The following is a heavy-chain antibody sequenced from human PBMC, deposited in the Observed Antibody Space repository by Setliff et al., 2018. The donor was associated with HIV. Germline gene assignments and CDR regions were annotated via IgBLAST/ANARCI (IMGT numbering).Heavy chain of an antibody. CDR1: GYTFNSYG. J-gene: IGHJ4*02. CDR3: ARRMEMTPIGY. CDR2: INTVTGNP. D-gene: IGHD2-15*01. Sequence: ASVKVSCKASGYTFNSYGINWVRQAPGQGLEWMGWINTVTGNPTYAQGFTGRFVFSLDTSVSTAYLQISSLKAEDSAVYYCARRMEMTPIGYWGQGTLGTGSA. V-gene: IGHV7-4-1*02.